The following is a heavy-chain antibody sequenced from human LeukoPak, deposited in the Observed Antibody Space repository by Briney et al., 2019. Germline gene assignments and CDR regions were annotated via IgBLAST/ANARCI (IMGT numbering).Heavy chain of an antibody. CDR1: GGTFSSYA. CDR2: IIPIFGTA. J-gene: IGHJ1*01. D-gene: IGHD3-22*01. V-gene: IGHV1-69*05. Sequence: VASVKVSRKASGGTFSSYAISWVRQAPGQGLEWMGGIIPIFGTANYAQKFQGRVTITTDESTSTAYMELSSLRSEDTAVYYCARGPLPYYYDSSGYYYVDFQHWGQGTLVTVSS. CDR3: ARGPLPYYYDSSGYYYVDFQH.